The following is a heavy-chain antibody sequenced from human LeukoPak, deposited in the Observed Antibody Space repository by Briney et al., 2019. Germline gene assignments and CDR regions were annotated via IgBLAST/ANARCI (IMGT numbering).Heavy chain of an antibody. CDR1: GYSFTSYW. CDR2: IYPGDSDT. J-gene: IGHJ4*02. Sequence: GESLKISCKVSGYSFTSYWIGWVRQMPGKGLEWMGIIYPGDSDTRYSPSFQGQVTISADKSISTAYLQWSSLKASDTAMYYCARHKGDFWSGYPWYFDYWGQGTLVTVS. CDR3: ARHKGDFWSGYPWYFDY. D-gene: IGHD3-3*01. V-gene: IGHV5-51*01.